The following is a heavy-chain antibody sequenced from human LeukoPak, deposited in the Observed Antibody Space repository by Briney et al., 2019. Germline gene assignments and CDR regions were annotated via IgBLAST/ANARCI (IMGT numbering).Heavy chain of an antibody. CDR2: ISGSGGST. V-gene: IGHV3-23*01. D-gene: IGHD3-9*01. Sequence: GAPLRLSCAASGFTFSSYAMSWVRQAPGKGLEWVSAISGSGGSTYYADSVKGRFTISRDNSKNTLYLQMNSLRAEDTAVYYCAKVRYFDWLLGDYWGQGTLVTVSS. CDR1: GFTFSSYA. CDR3: AKVRYFDWLLGDY. J-gene: IGHJ4*02.